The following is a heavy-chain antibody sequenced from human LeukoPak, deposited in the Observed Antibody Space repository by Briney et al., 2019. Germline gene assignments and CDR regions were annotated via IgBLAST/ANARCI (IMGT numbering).Heavy chain of an antibody. Sequence: KPSETLSLTCTVSGGSISSYYWSWIRQPPGKGLEWIGYIYYSGSTNYNPSLKSRVTISVDTSKNQFSLKLSSVTAADTAVYYCARAQTKNALFDYWGQGTLVTVSS. V-gene: IGHV4-59*01. D-gene: IGHD2-2*01. CDR2: IYYSGST. CDR3: ARAQTKNALFDY. CDR1: GGSISSYY. J-gene: IGHJ4*02.